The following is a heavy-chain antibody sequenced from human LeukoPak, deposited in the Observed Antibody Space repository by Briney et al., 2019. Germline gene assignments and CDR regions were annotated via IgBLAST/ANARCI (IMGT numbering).Heavy chain of an antibody. V-gene: IGHV4-39*01. CDR1: GGSISSSSYY. CDR2: IYYSGST. Sequence: PSETLSFTRTVSGGSISSSSYYWGWIRQPPGKGLEWIGSIYYSGSTYYNPSLKSRVTISVDTSKNQFSLKLSSVTAADTAVYYCARHEQRVAGTPPGSWGQAALIAVSS. D-gene: IGHD6-19*01. J-gene: IGHJ5*02. CDR3: ARHEQRVAGTPPGS.